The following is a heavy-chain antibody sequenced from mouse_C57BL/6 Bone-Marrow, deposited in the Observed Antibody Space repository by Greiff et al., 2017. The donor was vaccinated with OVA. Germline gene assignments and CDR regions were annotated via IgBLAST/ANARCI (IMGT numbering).Heavy chain of an antibody. CDR1: GYAFSSSW. V-gene: IGHV1-82*01. D-gene: IGHD2-1*01. Sequence: QVQLQQSGPELVKPGASVKISCKASGYAFSSSWMNWVKQRPGKGLEWIGRIYPGDGDTKYNGKFKGKATLTADKSSSTAYMQLSSLTSEDSAVYFCSVIYYGNYDARDYWGQGTSVTVSS. CDR2: IYPGDGDT. CDR3: SVIYYGNYDARDY. J-gene: IGHJ4*01.